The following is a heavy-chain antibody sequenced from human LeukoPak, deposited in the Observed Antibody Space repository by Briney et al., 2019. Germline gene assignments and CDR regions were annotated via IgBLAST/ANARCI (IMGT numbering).Heavy chain of an antibody. CDR2: IYYTGST. D-gene: IGHD3-9*01. J-gene: IGHJ6*03. V-gene: IGHV4-59*01. CDR1: GGAISIYY. Sequence: SETLSLTCSVSGGAISIYYWSWVRQPPGKELEWIGYIYYTGSTIYNPSLKGRVSMSVDTSKHQFSLHLTSVTAADTAVYYCASSDTYDILTGYGRGDYMDVWGKGTTVTISS. CDR3: ASSDTYDILTGYGRGDYMDV.